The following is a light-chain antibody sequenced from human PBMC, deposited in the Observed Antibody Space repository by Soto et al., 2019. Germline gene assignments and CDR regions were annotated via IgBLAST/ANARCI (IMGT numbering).Light chain of an antibody. CDR2: AVS. CDR3: SSYAGSNNLHVL. CDR1: SSDIGAYNY. Sequence: QSVLTQPASVSGSPGQSITISCSGTSSDIGAYNYVAWYQHHPGKAPKLMIYAVSDRPSGVSNRFSGSKSGNTASLTISGLQAEDEAHYYCSSYAGSNNLHVLFGGGTKLTVL. V-gene: IGLV2-14*01. J-gene: IGLJ2*01.